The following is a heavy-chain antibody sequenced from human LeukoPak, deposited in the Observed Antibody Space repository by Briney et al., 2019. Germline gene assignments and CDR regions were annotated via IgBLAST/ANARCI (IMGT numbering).Heavy chain of an antibody. CDR3: ATDPNYGARGMDV. Sequence: GGSLRLSCAASGFTSSDYYMSWISQAPGKGREGGSYISSSGSTISYADSVRGRFTISRDNSKNTLYLQTNSLRAEDTAVYYCATDPNYGARGMDVWXXGTXXXXSS. CDR1: GFTSSDYY. CDR2: ISSSGSTI. J-gene: IGHJ6*04. D-gene: IGHD4-17*01. V-gene: IGHV3-11*04.